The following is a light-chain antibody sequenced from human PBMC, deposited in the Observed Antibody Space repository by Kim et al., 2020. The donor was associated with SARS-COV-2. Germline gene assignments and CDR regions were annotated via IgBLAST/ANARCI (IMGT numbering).Light chain of an antibody. CDR2: QHT. CDR3: QAWDSSTAV. V-gene: IGLV3-1*01. CDR1: KLGDKD. J-gene: IGLJ3*02. Sequence: SVSPGQTASITCSGAKLGDKDAYWYQQKPGQSPVLVIYQHTKRPSGISQRFSGSSSGNTATLTISPAQTVDEADYYCQAWDSSTAVFGGGTKLTVL.